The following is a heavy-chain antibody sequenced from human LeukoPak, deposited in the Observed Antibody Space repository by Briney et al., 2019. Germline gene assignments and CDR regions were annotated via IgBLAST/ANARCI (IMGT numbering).Heavy chain of an antibody. J-gene: IGHJ4*02. CDR3: AKGARGYSSSWYLGY. Sequence: GGSLRLSCAASGFTFSSYAMSWVRQAPGEGLEWVSAISGSGGSTYYADSVKGRFTISRDNSKNTLYLQMNSLRAEDTAVYYCAKGARGYSSSWYLGYWGQGTLVTVSS. CDR1: GFTFSSYA. V-gene: IGHV3-23*01. D-gene: IGHD6-13*01. CDR2: ISGSGGST.